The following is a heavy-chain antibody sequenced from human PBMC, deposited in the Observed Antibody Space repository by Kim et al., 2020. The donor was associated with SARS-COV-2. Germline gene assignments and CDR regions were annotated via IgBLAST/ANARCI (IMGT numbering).Heavy chain of an antibody. Sequence: SETLSLTCSVSGGSVSGYYWSWIRQPPGKGLEWIGYIHYSGVTNYNPSFKTRLTISLDTSKNHLSLSLTSATAADTALYYCARHIGRTSPLASAGTFDSWGQGTLVTVSS. J-gene: IGHJ4*02. V-gene: IGHV4-59*08. D-gene: IGHD6-13*01. CDR2: IHYSGVT. CDR3: ARHIGRTSPLASAGTFDS. CDR1: GGSVSGYY.